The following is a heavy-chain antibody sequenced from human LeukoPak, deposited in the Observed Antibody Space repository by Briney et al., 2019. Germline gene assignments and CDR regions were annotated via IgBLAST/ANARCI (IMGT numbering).Heavy chain of an antibody. V-gene: IGHV1-3*01. CDR1: GYTFTTYA. CDR2: INGGNGNT. CDR3: ARGRVATIALSY. Sequence: ASVKASCKASGYTFTTYAMHWVRQAPGQRLEWMAWINGGNGNTKYSQKFQGRVIITRDTSASTVYMELSSLRSEDTAVYYCARGRVATIALSYWGQGTLVTVSS. J-gene: IGHJ4*02. D-gene: IGHD5-12*01.